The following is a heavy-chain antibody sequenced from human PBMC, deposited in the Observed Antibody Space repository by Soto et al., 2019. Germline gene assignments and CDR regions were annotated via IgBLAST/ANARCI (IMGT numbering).Heavy chain of an antibody. CDR1: GGSFSGYY. CDR3: AREKPYSSSWYHDY. V-gene: IGHV4-34*01. CDR2: INHSGST. J-gene: IGHJ4*02. Sequence: QVQLQQWGAGLLKPSETLSLTCAVYGGSFSGYYWSWIRQPPGKGLEWIGEINHSGSTNYNPSLTSRVTISVDASKNQFYLKLSSVTAADTAVYYCAREKPYSSSWYHDYWGQGTLGTVSS. D-gene: IGHD6-13*01.